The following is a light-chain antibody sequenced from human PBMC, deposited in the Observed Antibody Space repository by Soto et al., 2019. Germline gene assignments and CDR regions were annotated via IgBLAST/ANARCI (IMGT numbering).Light chain of an antibody. Sequence: EIVLTQSPGTLSLSPGERATLSCMASHSVSSSYLAWYQQKPGQAPRLLIYGASSRATGIPDRFSGSGSGTDFTLTISRLEPEDFAVYYCQQYGGSPETFGQGTKVDVK. J-gene: IGKJ1*01. CDR1: HSVSSSY. CDR2: GAS. CDR3: QQYGGSPET. V-gene: IGKV3-20*01.